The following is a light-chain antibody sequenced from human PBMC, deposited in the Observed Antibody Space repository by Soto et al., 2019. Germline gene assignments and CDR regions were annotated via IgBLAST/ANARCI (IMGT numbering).Light chain of an antibody. CDR3: TSYTSASTLV. J-gene: IGLJ2*01. CDR2: EAA. Sequence: QSALTQPASVSGSPGQSITISCTGTSDDIGANNYVSWYQHHPGKAPKILIYEAANRPSGISHRFSGSKSGNTASLTISGLQAEDEADYFCTSYTSASTLVFGGGTKVTGL. CDR1: SDDIGANNY. V-gene: IGLV2-14*01.